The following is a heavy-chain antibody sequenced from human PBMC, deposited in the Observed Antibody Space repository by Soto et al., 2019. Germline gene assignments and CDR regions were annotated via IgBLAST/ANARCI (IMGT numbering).Heavy chain of an antibody. CDR1: GFTFRIYP. J-gene: IGHJ4*02. CDR2: VSYDGITK. V-gene: IGHV3-30-3*02. D-gene: IGHD3-3*01. CDR3: TKEGLFWSGSFDS. Sequence: LRLSCAASGFTFRIYPMHWVRQAPGKGLEWVAIVSYDGITKYADSVKGRFTISRDNSNNTLFLQMNSLRTEDTAVYYCTKEGLFWSGSFDSWGQGTLVTVSS.